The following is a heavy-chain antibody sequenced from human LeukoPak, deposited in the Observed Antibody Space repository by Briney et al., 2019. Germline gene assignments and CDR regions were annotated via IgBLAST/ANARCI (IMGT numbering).Heavy chain of an antibody. D-gene: IGHD3-10*01. CDR2: ISYDGSNK. J-gene: IGHJ3*02. V-gene: IGHV3-30-3*01. Sequence: GGSLRLSCAASGFTFSSYAMHWVRQAPGKGLEWVAVISYDGSNKYYADSVKGRFTISRDNSKNTLYLQMNSLRAEDTAVYYCAREGDQTEGGRTTMVRGEVVGAFDIWGQGTMITVSS. CDR1: GFTFSSYA. CDR3: AREGDQTEGGRTTMVRGEVVGAFDI.